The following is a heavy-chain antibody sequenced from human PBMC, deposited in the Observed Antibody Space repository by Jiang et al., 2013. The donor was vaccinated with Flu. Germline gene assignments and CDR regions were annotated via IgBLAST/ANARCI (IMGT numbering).Heavy chain of an antibody. D-gene: IGHD3-10*01. Sequence: SLTCDVSAASFRGYYWTWLRQPPGKGLEWIGQINHSGNSDYQPSLKSRVIISLDTSKNQLSLELTSAVVADTAVYYCATFYYGLGSYSDYWGQGTLVTVSS. J-gene: IGHJ4*02. CDR2: INHSGNS. CDR1: AASFRGYY. CDR3: ATFYYGLGSYSDY. V-gene: IGHV4-34*01.